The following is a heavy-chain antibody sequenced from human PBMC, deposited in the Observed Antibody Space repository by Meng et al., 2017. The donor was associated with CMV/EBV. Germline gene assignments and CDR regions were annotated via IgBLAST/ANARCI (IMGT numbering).Heavy chain of an antibody. D-gene: IGHD3-10*01. Sequence: SVKVSCKASGGTFSSYAISWGRQAPGQGLEWMGGIIPIFGTANYAQKFQGRVTITTDESTSTAYMELSSLRSEDTAVYYCARVPRITMVRGVEYGMDVWGQGTTVTVSS. CDR3: ARVPRITMVRGVEYGMDV. V-gene: IGHV1-69*05. J-gene: IGHJ6*02. CDR1: GGTFSSYA. CDR2: IIPIFGTA.